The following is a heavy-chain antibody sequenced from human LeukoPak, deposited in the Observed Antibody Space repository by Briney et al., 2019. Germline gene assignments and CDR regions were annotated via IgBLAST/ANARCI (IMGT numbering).Heavy chain of an antibody. J-gene: IGHJ3*02. D-gene: IGHD4-17*01. CDR3: ARESYGDYGADAYDI. Sequence: PSETLSPTCTVSGGSISSYYWSWIRQHPGKGLEWIGYIYYSGSTYYNPSLKSRVTISVDTSKNQFSLKLSSVTAADTAVYYCARESYGDYGADAYDIWGQGTMVTVSS. CDR1: GGSISSYY. V-gene: IGHV4-59*06. CDR2: IYYSGST.